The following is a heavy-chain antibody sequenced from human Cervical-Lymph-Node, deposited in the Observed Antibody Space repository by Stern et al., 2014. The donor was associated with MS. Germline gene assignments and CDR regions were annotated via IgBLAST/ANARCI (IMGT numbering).Heavy chain of an antibody. CDR1: GYTFSKNW. Sequence: EVQLVESGAEVKKPRDSLKISCKGSGYTFSKNWIAWVRQRPGKGLEWMGIIYPDDSDTRYSPSFQGQVTMSADKAFNTAHLQWNSLKAPPPPIYSCPSPPPRRNLNDPNFGLDVWGQGTTVTVSS. J-gene: IGHJ6*02. CDR3: PSPPPRRNLNDPNFGLDV. D-gene: IGHD1-1*01. CDR2: IYPDDSDT. V-gene: IGHV5-51*03.